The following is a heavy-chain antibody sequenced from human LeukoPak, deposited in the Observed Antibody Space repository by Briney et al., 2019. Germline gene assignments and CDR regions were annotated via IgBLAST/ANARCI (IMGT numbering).Heavy chain of an antibody. CDR3: ARSHSEAAFDI. CDR1: GGTVSSNY. J-gene: IGHJ3*02. V-gene: IGHV3-53*01. CDR2: IYSGGST. Sequence: ASVKVSCKASGGTVSSNYMSWVRQAPGKGLEWVSIIYSGGSTYYADSVKGRFTISRDNSKNTLYLQMNSLRAEDTAVYYCARSHSEAAFDIWGQGTMVTVSS.